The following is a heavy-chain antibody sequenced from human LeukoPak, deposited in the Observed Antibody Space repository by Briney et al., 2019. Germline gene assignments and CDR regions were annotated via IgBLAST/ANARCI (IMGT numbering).Heavy chain of an antibody. Sequence: ASVRVSCKVSGYTLTELSIHWVRQAPGKGLEWRGGFDPEDGETIYAQKFQGRVTMTEDTSTDTAYMELSSLRSEDTAVYYCATQEGDYDILTGYYIFDYWGQGTLVTVSS. CDR1: GYTLTELS. CDR2: FDPEDGET. CDR3: ATQEGDYDILTGYYIFDY. D-gene: IGHD3-9*01. V-gene: IGHV1-24*01. J-gene: IGHJ4*02.